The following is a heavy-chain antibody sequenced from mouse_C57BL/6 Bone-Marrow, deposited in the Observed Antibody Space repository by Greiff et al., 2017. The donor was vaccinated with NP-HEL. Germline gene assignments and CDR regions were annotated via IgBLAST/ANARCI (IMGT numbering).Heavy chain of an antibody. J-gene: IGHJ3*01. V-gene: IGHV1-19*01. Sequence: VQLKQSGPVLVKPGASVKMSCKASGYTFTDYYMNWVKQSHGKSLEWIGVINPYNGGTSYNQKFKGKATLTVDKSSSTVYMELNSLTSEDSAVYYCAREGTAQATFAYWGQGTLVTVSA. CDR1: GYTFTDYY. CDR3: AREGTAQATFAY. D-gene: IGHD3-2*02. CDR2: INPYNGGT.